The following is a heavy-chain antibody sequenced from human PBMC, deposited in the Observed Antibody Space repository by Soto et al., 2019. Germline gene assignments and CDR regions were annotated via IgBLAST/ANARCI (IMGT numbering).Heavy chain of an antibody. CDR3: LPSLESRANESFDY. V-gene: IGHV4-59*01. Sequence: WESLSLSCRASGVTFSRYYWGWVRQSPGEGLEWIAYICYSVGAFYNPSLKSRVIISLGTSKNHFAQRLMTVTAADKTMYYCLPSLESRANESFDYWGQGTLVTVSS. CDR2: ICYSVGA. J-gene: IGHJ4*01. CDR1: GVTFSRYY.